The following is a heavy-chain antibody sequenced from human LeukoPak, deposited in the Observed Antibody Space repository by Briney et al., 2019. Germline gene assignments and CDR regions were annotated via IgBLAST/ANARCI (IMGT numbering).Heavy chain of an antibody. CDR3: AKDRLHSTNPLHFDY. CDR2: VGYDGIKE. CDR1: GFTFSSYS. Sequence: GGSLRLSCAASGFTFSSYSMNWVRQAPGKGLEWVAFVGYDGIKEQYADSVKGRFSISRDNSENTLYLQMNRLRPEDTALYYCAKDRLHSTNPLHFDYWGQGILVTVSS. V-gene: IGHV3-30*02. D-gene: IGHD2-2*01. J-gene: IGHJ4*02.